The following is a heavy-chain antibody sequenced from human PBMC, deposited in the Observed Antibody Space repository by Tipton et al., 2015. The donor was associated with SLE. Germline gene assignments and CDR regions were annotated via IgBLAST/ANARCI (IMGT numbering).Heavy chain of an antibody. CDR2: IKQDGSDK. CDR3: ARDASGPAD. V-gene: IGHV3-7*01. Sequence: SLRLSCAASGFTFRSYAMSWVRQAPGKGLEWVANIKQDGSDKYYVDPVKGRFTISRDNTKNSLYLQMNSLRTEDTAVYYCARDASGPADWGQGTLVTVSS. J-gene: IGHJ4*02. CDR1: GFTFRSYA. D-gene: IGHD3-16*01.